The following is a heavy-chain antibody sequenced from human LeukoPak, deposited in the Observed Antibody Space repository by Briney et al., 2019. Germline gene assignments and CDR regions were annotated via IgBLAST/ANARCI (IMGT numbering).Heavy chain of an antibody. J-gene: IGHJ4*02. Sequence: GGSLRLACAASGFPFSSYAMSWVRQAPGKGLEWVSAISISGENTYYADSVKGRFTISRDTSRNTLYLRMHSLRAEDTAVYYCARLISTSSSRFSDYWGQGTLVTVSS. CDR2: ISISGENT. D-gene: IGHD6-6*01. V-gene: IGHV3-23*01. CDR3: ARLISTSSSRFSDY. CDR1: GFPFSSYA.